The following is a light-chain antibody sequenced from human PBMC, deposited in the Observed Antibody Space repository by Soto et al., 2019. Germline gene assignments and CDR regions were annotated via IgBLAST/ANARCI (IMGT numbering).Light chain of an antibody. Sequence: EIVLTQSPGTLSLSPGERATLSCRASQSVSRYLAWYQHKPDQAPRLLIYGASNRATGIPDRFFGSGSGTEFTLTISRLEPEDFAVYYCQQYGSSPLITFGQGTRLEVK. J-gene: IGKJ5*01. V-gene: IGKV3-20*01. CDR1: QSVSRY. CDR2: GAS. CDR3: QQYGSSPLIT.